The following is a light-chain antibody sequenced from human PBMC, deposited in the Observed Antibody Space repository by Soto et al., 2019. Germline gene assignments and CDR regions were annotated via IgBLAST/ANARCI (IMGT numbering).Light chain of an antibody. CDR2: NNN. CDR3: AAWDDSLDVLI. J-gene: IGLJ2*01. CDR1: SSNIGSNT. V-gene: IGLV1-44*01. Sequence: QSVLTQPPSASGAPGQRVTVSCSGSSSNIGSNTANWYQHLPGTAPKLLIYNNNQRPSGVPDRVSGSKSGTSASLAISGLQSEDEADYFCAAWDDSLDVLIFGGGTKVTVL.